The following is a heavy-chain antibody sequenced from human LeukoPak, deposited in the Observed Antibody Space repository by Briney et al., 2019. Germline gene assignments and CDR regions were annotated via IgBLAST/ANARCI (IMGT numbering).Heavy chain of an antibody. CDR3: ARADSTGYFLGHFDY. J-gene: IGHJ4*02. V-gene: IGHV3-30*02. D-gene: IGHD3-22*01. CDR1: GFTFSSYG. CDR2: IRYDGSNK. Sequence: GGSLRLSCAASGFTFSSYGMHWVRQAPGKGLEWVAFIRYDGSNKYYADSVKGRFTISRDNAKNSLYLQMDSLRAEDTALYYCARADSTGYFLGHFDYWGQGTLVTVSS.